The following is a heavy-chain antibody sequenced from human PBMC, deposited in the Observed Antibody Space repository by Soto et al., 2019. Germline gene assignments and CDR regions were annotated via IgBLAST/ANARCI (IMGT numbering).Heavy chain of an antibody. V-gene: IGHV1-8*01. CDR1: GYTFTSYD. J-gene: IGHJ5*02. D-gene: IGHD6-13*01. Sequence: QVQLVQSGAEVKKPGASVKVSCKASGYTFTSYDINWVRQATGHGPEWMGWMNPNSGNTGYAQKFQGRVTMTRNTSISTAYMELSSLRSEDTAVYYCARERSAAGTGWFDPWGQGTLVTVSS. CDR3: ARERSAAGTGWFDP. CDR2: MNPNSGNT.